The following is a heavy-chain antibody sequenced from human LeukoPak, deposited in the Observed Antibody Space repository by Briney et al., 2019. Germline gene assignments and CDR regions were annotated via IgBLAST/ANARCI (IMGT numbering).Heavy chain of an antibody. Sequence: PSETLSLTCTVFGGSISRSSYYWGWIRQSPGKGLEWIGSIYYSGSTDYNPSLKSRVTISVDRSKNQFSLKLSSVTAADTAVYYCARRAGAGTSYGMDVWGQGTTVTVSS. J-gene: IGHJ6*02. CDR2: IYYSGST. CDR1: GGSISRSSYY. V-gene: IGHV4-39*07. CDR3: ARRAGAGTSYGMDV. D-gene: IGHD6-19*01.